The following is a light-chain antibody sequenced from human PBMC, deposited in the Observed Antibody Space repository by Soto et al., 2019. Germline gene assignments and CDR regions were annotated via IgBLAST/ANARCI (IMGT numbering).Light chain of an antibody. V-gene: IGKV3-20*01. CDR1: QSVGSSY. J-gene: IGKJ3*01. CDR3: QQYATSPFT. Sequence: EIVLTQSPGTLSLSPGERATLSCRASQSVGSSYLAWYQQKPGQAPRVLIYGASSRATGIPDRFSGSGSGTDFPLTISRLEPEDFAVYYCQQYATSPFTFGPGTKVDI. CDR2: GAS.